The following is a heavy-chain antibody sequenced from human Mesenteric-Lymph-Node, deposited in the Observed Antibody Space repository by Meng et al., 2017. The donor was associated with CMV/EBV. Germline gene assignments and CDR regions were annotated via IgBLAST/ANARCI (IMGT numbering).Heavy chain of an antibody. CDR1: GFTFNNYG. V-gene: IGHV3-30*02. D-gene: IGHD6-13*01. CDR2: IRYDGSDK. Sequence: GESLKISCTASGFTFNNYGMHWLRQAPGMGLEWVAFIRYDGSDKLYVASVKGRFTISRDNSKNTVYLQMNSLRAEDTAVYYCSKAGVKGTAAPGYFDYWGQGTLVTVSS. CDR3: SKAGVKGTAAPGYFDY. J-gene: IGHJ4*02.